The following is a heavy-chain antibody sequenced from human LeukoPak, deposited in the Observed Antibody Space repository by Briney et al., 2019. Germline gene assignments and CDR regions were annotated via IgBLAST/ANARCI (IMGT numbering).Heavy chain of an antibody. J-gene: IGHJ4*02. CDR2: IKEDGSET. CDR3: ARDQGSAVSGPFFFDY. CDR1: GFTFSSYS. Sequence: GGSLRLSCAASGFTFSSYSMSWVRQAPGGGLEGVANIKEDGSETCDVDSVKGRFTISRDNAEKSLYLQMNSLRAEDTAIYYCARDQGSAVSGPFFFDYWGQGALVTVSS. D-gene: IGHD6-19*01. V-gene: IGHV3-7*01.